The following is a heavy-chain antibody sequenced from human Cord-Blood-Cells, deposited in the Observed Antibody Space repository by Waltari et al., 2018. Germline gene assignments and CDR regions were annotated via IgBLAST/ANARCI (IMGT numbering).Heavy chain of an antibody. Sequence: QVQLQQWGAGLLKPSETLSLTCAVYGGSFSGYYWSWIRQPPGKGLEWIGEINHSGSTNYNPALTSRVTISVDTSKNQFSLKLSAVTAADTAVYYCATAFPGIAAAGTEYFQHWGQGTLVTVSS. D-gene: IGHD6-13*01. CDR3: ATAFPGIAAAGTEYFQH. CDR2: INHSGST. V-gene: IGHV4-34*01. CDR1: GGSFSGYY. J-gene: IGHJ1*01.